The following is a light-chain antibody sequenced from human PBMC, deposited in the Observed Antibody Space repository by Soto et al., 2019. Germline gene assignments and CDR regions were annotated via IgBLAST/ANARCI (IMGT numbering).Light chain of an antibody. CDR2: DAS. Sequence: ILMTQSPATLSVSPGERATLSCRASQSVSNNLAWYQQKPDQAPRLLIYDASTRATGIPAKFSGSGSGTEFTPTTSGLQPEDFAVYYCQQYNNWPPWTFGQGTKVEIK. CDR1: QSVSNN. V-gene: IGKV3-15*01. J-gene: IGKJ1*01. CDR3: QQYNNWPPWT.